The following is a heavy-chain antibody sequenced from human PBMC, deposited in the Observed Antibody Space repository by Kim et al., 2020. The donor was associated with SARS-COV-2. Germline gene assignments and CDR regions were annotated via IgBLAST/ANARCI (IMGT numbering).Heavy chain of an antibody. D-gene: IGHD3-10*01. Sequence: ASMKGRLTFSKDDSKSMAYLQMNSLKPEDTAVYYCTRGGMYSYGSGSYLDVWGQGTTVTVSS. CDR3: TRGGMYSYGSGSYLDV. V-gene: IGHV3-49*02. J-gene: IGHJ6*02.